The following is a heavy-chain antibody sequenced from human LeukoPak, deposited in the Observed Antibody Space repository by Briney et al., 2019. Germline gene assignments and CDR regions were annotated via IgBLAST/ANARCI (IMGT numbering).Heavy chain of an antibody. CDR2: IIPIFGTA. Sequence: SVKVSCKASGGTFSSYAISWVRQAPGQGLEWMGGIIPIFGTANYAQKFQGRVTITADESTSTAYMELSSLRSEDTAVYYCALCPYYDILTSYYFGYWGQGTLVTVSS. CDR3: ALCPYYDILTSYYFGY. D-gene: IGHD3-9*01. V-gene: IGHV1-69*13. J-gene: IGHJ4*02. CDR1: GGTFSSYA.